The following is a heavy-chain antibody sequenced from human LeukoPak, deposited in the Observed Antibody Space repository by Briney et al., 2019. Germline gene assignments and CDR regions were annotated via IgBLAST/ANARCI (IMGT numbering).Heavy chain of an antibody. Sequence: SETLTLTCAVYGGSFSGYYWSWIRQPPGKGLEWIGEINHSGSTNYNPSLKSRVTISVDKSKNQFSLKLSSVTAAGTAVYYCARLAARLSLNLFDPWGQGTLVTVSS. CDR3: ARLAARLSLNLFDP. V-gene: IGHV4-34*01. J-gene: IGHJ5*02. CDR2: INHSGST. CDR1: GGSFSGYY.